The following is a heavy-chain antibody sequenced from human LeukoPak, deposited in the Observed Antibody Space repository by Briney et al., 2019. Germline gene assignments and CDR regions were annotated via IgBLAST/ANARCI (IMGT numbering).Heavy chain of an antibody. CDR2: VKPDGTEK. CDR3: ARLLGGATTFDY. J-gene: IGHJ4*02. V-gene: IGHV3-7*01. CDR1: GFTFNTYW. D-gene: IGHD4-17*01. Sequence: GGSLRLSCAASGFTFNTYWMSWVRLGPGEGLEWVATVKPDGTEKMYVDSVRDRFTISRDNAKNSLYLQMNSLSDEDTAVYYCARLLGGATTFDYWGQGALVTVSS.